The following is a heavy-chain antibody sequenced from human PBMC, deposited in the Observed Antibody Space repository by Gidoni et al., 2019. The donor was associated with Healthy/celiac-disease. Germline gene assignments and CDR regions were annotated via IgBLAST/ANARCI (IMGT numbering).Heavy chain of an antibody. J-gene: IGHJ4*02. CDR2: ISSSSSYI. CDR3: AREEKVTTGGADY. Sequence: EVQLVASGGGLVKPGGSLRLSCAASAFTFSSYSMNWVRQAPGRGLEWVSSISSSSSYIYYADSVKGRFTISRDNAKNSLYLQMNSLRAEDTAVYYCAREEKVTTGGADYWGQGTLVTVSS. D-gene: IGHD4-17*01. V-gene: IGHV3-21*01. CDR1: AFTFSSYS.